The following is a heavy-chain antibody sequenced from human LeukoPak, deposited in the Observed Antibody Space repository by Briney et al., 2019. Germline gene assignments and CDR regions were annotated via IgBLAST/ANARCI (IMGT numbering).Heavy chain of an antibody. CDR2: MNPNSGNT. CDR1: GYTFTSYD. J-gene: IGHJ6*02. Sequence: ASVKVSCKASGYTFTSYDINWVRQATGQGLEWMGWMNPNSGNTGYAQKFQGRVTMTRNTSISTAYMELSSLRSEDTAVYYCARGIAAAGTIFGMDVWGQGTTVTVSS. D-gene: IGHD6-13*01. V-gene: IGHV1-8*01. CDR3: ARGIAAAGTIFGMDV.